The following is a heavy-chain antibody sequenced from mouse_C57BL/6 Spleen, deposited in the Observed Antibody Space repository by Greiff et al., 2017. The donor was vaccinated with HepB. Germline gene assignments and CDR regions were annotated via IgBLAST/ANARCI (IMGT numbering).Heavy chain of an antibody. CDR3: ARGVYYYGSGYFDV. D-gene: IGHD1-1*01. V-gene: IGHV5-17*01. J-gene: IGHJ1*03. CDR1: GFTFSDYG. Sequence: EVQVVESGGGLVKPGGSLKLSCAASGFTFSDYGMHWVRQAPEKGLEWVAYISSGSSTIYYADTVKGRFTISRDNAKNTLFLQMTSLRSEDTAMYYCARGVYYYGSGYFDVWGTGTTVTVSS. CDR2: ISSGSSTI.